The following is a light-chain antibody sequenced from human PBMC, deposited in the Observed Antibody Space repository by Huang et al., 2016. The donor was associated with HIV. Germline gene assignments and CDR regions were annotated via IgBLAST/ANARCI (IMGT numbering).Light chain of an antibody. CDR3: QQSYSTPPT. J-gene: IGKJ2*01. V-gene: IGKV1-39*01. CDR1: QSITTY. CDR2: AAS. Sequence: DIQMTQSSSSRAASVGDRVTITCRASQSITTYVNWYQQKPGTAPKLLIYAASSLKSGGPSKCSGSGSGTDFTLTISSLRPEDFATYYCQQSYSTPPTFGHGTKLDIK.